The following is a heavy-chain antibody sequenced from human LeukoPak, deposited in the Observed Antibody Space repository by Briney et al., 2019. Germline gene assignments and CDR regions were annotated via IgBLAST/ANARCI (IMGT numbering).Heavy chain of an antibody. Sequence: GGSLRLSCAASGFTFSSYVMTWVRQAPGKGLEWVSYISSSGSTIYYADSVKGRFTISRDNAKNSLYLQMNSLRAEDTAVYYCARDRTPPGDAFDIWGQGTMVTVSS. V-gene: IGHV3-48*04. J-gene: IGHJ3*02. CDR1: GFTFSSYV. CDR2: ISSSGSTI. CDR3: ARDRTPPGDAFDI.